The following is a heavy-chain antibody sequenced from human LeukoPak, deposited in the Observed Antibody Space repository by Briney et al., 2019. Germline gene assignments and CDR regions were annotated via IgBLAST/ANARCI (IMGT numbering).Heavy chain of an antibody. J-gene: IGHJ4*02. CDR1: GFTFTDAW. CDR3: ATGSRGDF. CDR2: IKRKSDGGTT. Sequence: PGGPLRLSCAASGFTFTDAWMTWLRQAPGKGLEWIGLIKRKSDGGTTQYAAPMKGRFTISRDDSKDTLYLQMDSLRTEDTAVYYCATGSRGDFWGQGTLVTVSS. V-gene: IGHV3-15*01. D-gene: IGHD2-2*01.